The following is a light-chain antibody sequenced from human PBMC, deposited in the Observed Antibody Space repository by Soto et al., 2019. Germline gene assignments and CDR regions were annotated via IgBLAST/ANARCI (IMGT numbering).Light chain of an antibody. V-gene: IGKV3-20*01. CDR1: QVVSSNY. CDR3: QQYATLPVA. J-gene: IGKJ2*01. Sequence: EIVLTQSPDTLSLSPGARATLSSRASQVVSSNYLAWYQQKPGQAPRLLIYGASSRATGIPDRFSGSGSGTDFTLTITRLDPEDFAVYFCQQYATLPVAFGQGTKLEIK. CDR2: GAS.